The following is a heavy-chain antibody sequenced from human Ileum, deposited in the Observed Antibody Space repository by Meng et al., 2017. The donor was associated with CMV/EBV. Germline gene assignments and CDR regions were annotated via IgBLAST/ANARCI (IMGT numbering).Heavy chain of an antibody. CDR1: GFTFSAYA. J-gene: IGHJ5*02. Sequence: GGSLRLSCAAPGFTFSAYAMHWVRQAPGKGLDWVAVISFDGSNKYYAESVKGRFTISRDNSKNTLYLQMNSVTPADTAVYYCARRGISVTTKGWSDPWGQGTLVTVSS. CDR2: ISFDGSNK. D-gene: IGHD1-7*01. V-gene: IGHV3-30-3*01. CDR3: ARRGISVTTKGWSDP.